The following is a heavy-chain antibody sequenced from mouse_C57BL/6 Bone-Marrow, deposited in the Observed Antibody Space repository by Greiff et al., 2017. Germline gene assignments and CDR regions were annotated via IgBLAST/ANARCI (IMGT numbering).Heavy chain of an antibody. J-gene: IGHJ4*01. V-gene: IGHV7-1*01. CDR2: SRNKANDYTT. CDR1: GFTFSDFY. CDR3: ARDAGRHYYAMDY. D-gene: IGHD1-2*01. Sequence: EVKVVESGGGLVQSGRSLRLSCATSGFTFSDFYMEWVRQAPGKGLEWIAASRNKANDYTTEYSASVKGRFIVSRDTSQSILYLQMNALRAEDTAIYYCARDAGRHYYAMDYWGQGTSVTVSS.